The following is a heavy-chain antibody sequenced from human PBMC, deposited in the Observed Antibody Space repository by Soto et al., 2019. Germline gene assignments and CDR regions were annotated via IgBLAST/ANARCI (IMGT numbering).Heavy chain of an antibody. Sequence: GGSLRLSCAASGFTFSSYGMHWVRQAPGKGLEWVAVIWYDGSNKYYADSVKGRFTISRDNAKNTVYLQMNSLRAEDTAVYYCARGDGDYYDGNGYLGRYWGKGTLVTVSS. CDR2: IWYDGSNK. CDR1: GFTFSSYG. V-gene: IGHV3-33*03. D-gene: IGHD3-22*01. J-gene: IGHJ4*02. CDR3: ARGDGDYYDGNGYLGRY.